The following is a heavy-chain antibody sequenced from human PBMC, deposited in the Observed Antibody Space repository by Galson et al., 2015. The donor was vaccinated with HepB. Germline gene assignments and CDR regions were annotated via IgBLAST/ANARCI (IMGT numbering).Heavy chain of an antibody. D-gene: IGHD3-16*01. J-gene: IGHJ5*02. Sequence: SCKASGDTFTNYAVHWVRQAPGQGLEWMGWINAANGNTKYSQRFQGRVTIIRDTSASTVYMELSRLRSEDTAVYYCARVMLGGNWFDPWGQGTLVTVSS. CDR2: INAANGNT. CDR1: GDTFTNYA. V-gene: IGHV1-3*01. CDR3: ARVMLGGNWFDP.